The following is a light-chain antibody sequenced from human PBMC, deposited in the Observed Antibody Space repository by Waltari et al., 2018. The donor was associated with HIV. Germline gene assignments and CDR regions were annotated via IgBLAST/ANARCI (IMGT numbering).Light chain of an antibody. Sequence: QSALTQPASVSGSPGQSITISCTGTSSDVGGYNYVSWYQKHPGKAPKLTIYEDSKRPSGVSIRFSVSKSGNTASLTISGLQAEDEADYYCSSYTSSSTPVVFGGGTKLTVL. J-gene: IGLJ2*01. CDR2: EDS. CDR3: SSYTSSSTPVV. CDR1: SSDVGGYNY. V-gene: IGLV2-14*01.